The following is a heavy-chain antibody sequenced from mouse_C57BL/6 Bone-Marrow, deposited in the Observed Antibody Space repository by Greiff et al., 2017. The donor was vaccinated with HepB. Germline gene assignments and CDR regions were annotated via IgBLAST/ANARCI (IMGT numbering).Heavy chain of an antibody. CDR3: ASPPIYYYGSSYFDY. V-gene: IGHV1-81*01. CDR2: IYPRSGNT. Sequence: VQWVESGAELARPGASVKLSCKASGYTFTSYGISWVKQRTGQGLEWIGEIYPRSGNTYYNEKFKVKATLTADKSSSTAYMELRSLTSEDSAVYFCASPPIYYYGSSYFDYWGQGTTLTVSS. CDR1: GYTFTSYG. J-gene: IGHJ2*01. D-gene: IGHD1-1*01.